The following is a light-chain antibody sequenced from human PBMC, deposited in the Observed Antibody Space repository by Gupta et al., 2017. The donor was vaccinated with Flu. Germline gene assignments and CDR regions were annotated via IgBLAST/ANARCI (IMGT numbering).Light chain of an antibody. Sequence: QSAPTLLPSVSGSPGHLVTIPGPGPSNDVGGSNRVSWYEQRPRKALKLILYDDTERPSGVPHRFSGSKCGNTASLTIAGLQADDEADYYCSSHAGRVTWVFGTGTTVTVL. CDR2: DDT. CDR1: SNDVGGSNR. V-gene: IGLV2-11*01. CDR3: SSHAGRVTWV. J-gene: IGLJ1*01.